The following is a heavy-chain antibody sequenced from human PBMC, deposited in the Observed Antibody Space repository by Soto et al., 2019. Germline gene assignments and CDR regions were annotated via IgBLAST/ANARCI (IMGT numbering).Heavy chain of an antibody. J-gene: IGHJ4*02. Sequence: GGSLRLSCAASGFTFSSYWMSWVRQAPGKGLEWVANVKQGGSDTYYVDSVRGRFTISRDNAKNSLYLQMNSLRADDTDVYYSATSAAAPGNYWCQGNLVTLSS. CDR3: ATSAAAPGNY. CDR1: GFTFSSYW. CDR2: VKQGGSDT. V-gene: IGHV3-7*01. D-gene: IGHD6-13*01.